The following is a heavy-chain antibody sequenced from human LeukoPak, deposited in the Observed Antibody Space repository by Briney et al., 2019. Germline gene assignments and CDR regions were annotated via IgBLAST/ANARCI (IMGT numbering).Heavy chain of an antibody. CDR1: GYTLTELS. CDR3: ATGVSGYSSGWAKDFDY. V-gene: IGHV1-24*01. J-gene: IGHJ4*02. CDR2: LDPEDGET. D-gene: IGHD6-19*01. Sequence: ASVKVSCKVSGYTLTELSMHWVRQAPGKGLEWMGGLDPEDGETIYAQKFQGRVTMTEDTSTDTAYMELSSLRSEDTAVYYCATGVSGYSSGWAKDFDYWGQGTLVTVSS.